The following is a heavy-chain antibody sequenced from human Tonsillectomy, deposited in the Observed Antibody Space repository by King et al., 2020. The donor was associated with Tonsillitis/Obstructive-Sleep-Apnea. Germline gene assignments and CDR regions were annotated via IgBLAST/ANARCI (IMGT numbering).Heavy chain of an antibody. D-gene: IGHD2-2*01. CDR3: ARVPSIRDCSSSSCSFDY. Sequence: QLQESGPGLVKPSETLSLSCSVSGDSMNNYYWSWVRQSPGRGLEWIAYIYYTGSSNYNPSLKGRVTISVDSSKNPFSLELSSVTAADTAVYFWARVPSIRDCSSSSCSFDYWGQGALVTVSS. V-gene: IGHV4-59*01. CDR2: IYYTGSS. CDR1: GDSMNNYY. J-gene: IGHJ4*02.